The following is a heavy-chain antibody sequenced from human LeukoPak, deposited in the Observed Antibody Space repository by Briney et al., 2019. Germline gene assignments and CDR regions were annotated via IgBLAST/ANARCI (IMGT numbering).Heavy chain of an antibody. J-gene: IGHJ4*02. CDR3: ARGRLPHGGFDY. D-gene: IGHD2-15*01. CDR2: INHSGST. CDR1: GGSFSGYY. V-gene: IGHV4-34*01. Sequence: SETLSLTCAVYGGSFSGYYWSWIRQPPGKGLEWIGEINHSGSTNYNPSLKSRVTISVDTPKNQFSLKLSSVTAADTAVYYCARGRLPHGGFDYWGQGTLVTVSS.